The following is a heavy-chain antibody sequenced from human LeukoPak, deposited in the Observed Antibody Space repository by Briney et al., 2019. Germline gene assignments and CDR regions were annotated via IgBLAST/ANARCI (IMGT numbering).Heavy chain of an antibody. CDR1: GFTFSNAW. CDR2: ISSSNTNI. J-gene: IGHJ4*02. Sequence: GGSLRLSCVVSGFTFSNAWMSWVRQAPGKGLEWVSYISSSNTNIYYADSVKGRFTISRNNAKNSLYLQMNSLRDEDTAVYYCATSGSYYLGYWGQGTLVTVSS. V-gene: IGHV3-48*02. CDR3: ATSGSYYLGY. D-gene: IGHD1-26*01.